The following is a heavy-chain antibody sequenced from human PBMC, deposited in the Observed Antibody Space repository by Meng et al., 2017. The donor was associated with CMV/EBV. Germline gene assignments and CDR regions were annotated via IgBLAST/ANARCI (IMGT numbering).Heavy chain of an antibody. Sequence: SGGSVSSGSYYWTWTRQHPGKGLEWIGYAYYNGGTNYSPSLKSRVTILIDASKNQFSLELTSVTAADTAVYYCARGHDFWSGYYLFDPWGQGTLVTVSS. CDR1: GGSVSSGSYY. CDR2: AYYNGGT. J-gene: IGHJ5*02. D-gene: IGHD3-3*01. V-gene: IGHV4-61*01. CDR3: ARGHDFWSGYYLFDP.